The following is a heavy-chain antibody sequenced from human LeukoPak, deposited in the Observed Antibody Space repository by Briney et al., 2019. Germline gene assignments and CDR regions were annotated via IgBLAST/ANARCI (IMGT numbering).Heavy chain of an antibody. Sequence: ASVKVSCKASGYTFTGYYMHWVRQAPRQGLEWMGRINPNSGGTNYAQKFQGRVTMTRETSISTAYMELSRLRSDDTAVYYCARDSSGWNHDYWGEGTLVTVSS. D-gene: IGHD6-19*01. J-gene: IGHJ4*02. CDR2: INPNSGGT. CDR1: GYTFTGYY. CDR3: ARDSSGWNHDY. V-gene: IGHV1-2*06.